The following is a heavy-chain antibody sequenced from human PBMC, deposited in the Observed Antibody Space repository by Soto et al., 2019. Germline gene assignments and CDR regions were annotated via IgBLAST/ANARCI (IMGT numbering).Heavy chain of an antibody. CDR2: IRTKPNSYAT. CDR1: GFTFSDSA. Sequence: EVQLVESGGGLVQPGGSLKLSCAASGFTFSDSAMHWVRQASGKGLEWIGRIRTKPNSYATTYAASVEGRFTISRDDSKNTAYLQMNSPKTEDTAVYYCTRQSAVAGALVDFWGQGALVTVSS. V-gene: IGHV3-73*02. CDR3: TRQSAVAGALVDF. J-gene: IGHJ4*02. D-gene: IGHD6-19*01.